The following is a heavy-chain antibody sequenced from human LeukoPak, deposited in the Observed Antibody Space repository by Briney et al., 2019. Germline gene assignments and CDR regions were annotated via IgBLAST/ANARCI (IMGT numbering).Heavy chain of an antibody. CDR1: GFTFSSYG. J-gene: IGHJ4*02. Sequence: PGGSLRLSCAASGFTFSSYGMHWVRQAPGKGLEWVAVISYGGSNTYYADSLKGRFTISRDNSKNTLYLQMNSMRAEDTAVYYCAKPLYGSGGSCFDYWGQGTLVTVSS. D-gene: IGHD2-15*01. CDR2: ISYGGSNT. V-gene: IGHV3-30*18. CDR3: AKPLYGSGGSCFDY.